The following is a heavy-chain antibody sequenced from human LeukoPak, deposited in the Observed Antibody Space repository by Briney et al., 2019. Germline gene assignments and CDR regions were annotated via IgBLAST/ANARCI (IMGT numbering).Heavy chain of an antibody. CDR3: ARGRGSDY. CDR1: GFTFSSYW. J-gene: IGHJ4*02. D-gene: IGHD1-1*01. Sequence: PGGSLRLSYPASGFTFSSYWMSWVRQAPGKGLEWVANIMQDGSEKYYVDSVKGRFTISRDNTKKSLYLEMNSLRAEDTAVYYCARGRGSDYWGQGTLVTVSS. V-gene: IGHV3-7*01. CDR2: IMQDGSEK.